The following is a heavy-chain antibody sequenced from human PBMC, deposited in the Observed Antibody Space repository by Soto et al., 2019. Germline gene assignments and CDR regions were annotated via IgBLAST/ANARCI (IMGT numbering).Heavy chain of an antibody. J-gene: IGHJ3*02. CDR3: ACEYDSSGYNAFDI. Sequence: ASVKVSCKASGGTFSSYGISWVRQAPGQGLEWMGWISAYNGNTNYAQKLQGRVTMTTDTSTSTAYMELRSLRSDDTAVYYCACEYDSSGYNAFDIWGQGTMVTVSS. V-gene: IGHV1-18*01. CDR2: ISAYNGNT. CDR1: GGTFSSYG. D-gene: IGHD3-22*01.